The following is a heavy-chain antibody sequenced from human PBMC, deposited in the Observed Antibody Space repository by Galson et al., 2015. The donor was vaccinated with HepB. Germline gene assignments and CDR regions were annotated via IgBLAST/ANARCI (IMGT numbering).Heavy chain of an antibody. J-gene: IGHJ6*03. CDR2: INPSGGST. CDR1: GYTFTSYY. Sequence: SVKVSCKASGYTFTSYYMHWVRQAPGQGLEWMGIINPSGGSTSYAQKFQGRVTMTRDTSASTVYMELSSLRSEDTAVYYCARDMDIVVVPAARGGYYYMDVWGKGTTVTVSS. V-gene: IGHV1-46*03. CDR3: ARDMDIVVVPAARGGYYYMDV. D-gene: IGHD2-2*03.